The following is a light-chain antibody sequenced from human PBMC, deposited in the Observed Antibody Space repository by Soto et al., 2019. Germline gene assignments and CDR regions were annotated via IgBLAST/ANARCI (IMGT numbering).Light chain of an antibody. CDR2: AAS. CDR3: QQSYSSPPLT. V-gene: IGKV1-39*01. J-gene: IGKJ4*01. Sequence: DIQMTQSPSSLSASVGDRVTINCRASQSISRYLNWYQQKPGKGPKLLIYAASSLQSGVPARFSGSGSGTDFILTISSLQPEDFATYYCQQSYSSPPLTFGGGTKVDIK. CDR1: QSISRY.